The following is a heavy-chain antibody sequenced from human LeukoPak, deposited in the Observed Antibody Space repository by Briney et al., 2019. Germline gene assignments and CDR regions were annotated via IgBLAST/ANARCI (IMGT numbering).Heavy chain of an antibody. CDR2: ISSSGSTI. CDR1: GFTFSSYE. D-gene: IGHD2-15*01. J-gene: IGHJ4*02. Sequence: GGSLRLSCAASGFTFSSYEMNWVRQAPGKGLEWVSYISSSGSTIYYADSVKGRFTISRDNAKNSLYLQMNSLRAEDTAVHYCAKERPTRRYCSGGSCYSRYFDYWGQGTLVTVSS. CDR3: AKERPTRRYCSGGSCYSRYFDY. V-gene: IGHV3-48*03.